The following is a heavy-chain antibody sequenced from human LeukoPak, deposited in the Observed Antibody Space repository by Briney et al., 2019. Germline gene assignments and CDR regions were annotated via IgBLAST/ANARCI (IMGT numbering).Heavy chain of an antibody. V-gene: IGHV3-48*01. CDR3: ARDSGRYGYYMDV. J-gene: IGHJ6*04. CDR1: GFTFSSHR. Sequence: GGSLRLSCAASGFTFSSHRMNWVRQAPGKGLEWVADISGSSDDIHCADSVTGRFTISRDNAKNSVYLQMNSLRVEDTAVYYCARDSGRYGYYMDVWGKGTTVTVSS. D-gene: IGHD1-26*01. CDR2: ISGSSDDI.